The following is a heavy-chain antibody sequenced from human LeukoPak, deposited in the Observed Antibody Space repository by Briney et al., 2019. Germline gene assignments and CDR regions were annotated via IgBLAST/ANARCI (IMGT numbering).Heavy chain of an antibody. CDR3: ARRVVVPGVNWFDP. D-gene: IGHD6-19*01. Sequence: GESLKISCKGSGYSFTKYWIGWVRQMPGKGLEWMGMIYPGDSDIRYSPSFHGQVTISVDKSISTAYLQWSSLKASDTAMYYCARRVVVPGVNWFDPWGQGTLVTVSS. CDR1: GYSFTKYW. CDR2: IYPGDSDI. J-gene: IGHJ5*02. V-gene: IGHV5-51*01.